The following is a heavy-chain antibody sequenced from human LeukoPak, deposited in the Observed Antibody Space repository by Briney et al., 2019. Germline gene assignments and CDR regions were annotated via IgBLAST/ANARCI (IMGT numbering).Heavy chain of an antibody. CDR3: ARDRYYVPDY. CDR1: GFSFSTSC. D-gene: IGHD3-16*01. Sequence: GGSLRLSCAASGFSFSTSCMHWFRQGPGRGLVWVSRITSDGRTTIYADSVKGRFSISRDNSKNTLFLQMNSLRADDTAVYYCARDRYYVPDYWGQGTLVTVSS. V-gene: IGHV3-74*01. CDR2: ITSDGRTT. J-gene: IGHJ4*02.